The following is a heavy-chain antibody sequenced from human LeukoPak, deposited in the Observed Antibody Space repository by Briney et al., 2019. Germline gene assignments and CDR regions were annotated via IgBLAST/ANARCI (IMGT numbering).Heavy chain of an antibody. CDR1: GFTFSSYS. D-gene: IGHD3-10*01. J-gene: IGHJ4*02. CDR2: ISSSSSYI. Sequence: GGSLRLSCAASGFTFSSYSMNWVRQAPGKGLEWVSSISSSSSYIYYADSVKGRFTISRDNAKNSLYLQMNSLRAEDTAVYYCARAPDVYGSGRYFLDYWGQGTLVTVSS. CDR3: ARAPDVYGSGRYFLDY. V-gene: IGHV3-21*01.